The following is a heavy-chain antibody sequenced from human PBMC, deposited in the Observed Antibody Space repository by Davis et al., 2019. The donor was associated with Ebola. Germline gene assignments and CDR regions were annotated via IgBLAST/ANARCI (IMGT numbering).Heavy chain of an antibody. J-gene: IGHJ6*04. CDR1: GFTFSDYY. Sequence: PGGSLRLSCAASGFTFSDYYMSWIRQAPGKGLEWVSYISSSGSTIYYADSVKGRFTISRDNAKNSLYLQMNSLRAEDTAVYYCARDAECSSTSCLIYYYYGMDVWGKGTTVTVSS. D-gene: IGHD2-2*01. CDR3: ARDAECSSTSCLIYYYYGMDV. V-gene: IGHV3-11*01. CDR2: ISSSGSTI.